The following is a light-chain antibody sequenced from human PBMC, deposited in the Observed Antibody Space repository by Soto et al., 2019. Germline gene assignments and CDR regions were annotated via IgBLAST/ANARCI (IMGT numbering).Light chain of an antibody. CDR1: QYLTNNY. CDR3: QQYSYSPMT. CDR2: DPS. Sequence: ESVLTQSPGTPSLSPRERDTLSCRASQYLTNNYLAWYQQKPGKAPRLVIYDPSRRATGIPDRFSASGSGTGFTLTISRLEPEDFAVYFCQQYSYSPMTFGRGTKGEL. J-gene: IGKJ1*01. V-gene: IGKV3-20*01.